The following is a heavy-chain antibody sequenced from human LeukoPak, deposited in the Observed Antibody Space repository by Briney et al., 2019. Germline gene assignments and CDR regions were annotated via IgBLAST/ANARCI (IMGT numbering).Heavy chain of an antibody. J-gene: IGHJ6*03. CDR2: IYHSGST. D-gene: IGHD1-14*01. CDR1: GGSISSGGYY. V-gene: IGHV4-30-2*01. CDR3: ASLLEEPYYYYMDV. Sequence: PSQTLSLTCAVSGGSISSGGYYWSWIRQPPGKGLEWIGYIYHSGSTYYNPSLKSRVTISVDRSKNQFSLKLSSVTAADTAVYYCASLLEEPYYYYMDVWGKGTTVTVSS.